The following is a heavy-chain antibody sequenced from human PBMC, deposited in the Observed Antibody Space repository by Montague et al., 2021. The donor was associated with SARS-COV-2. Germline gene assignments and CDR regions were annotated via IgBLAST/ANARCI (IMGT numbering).Heavy chain of an antibody. J-gene: IGHJ3*01. CDR1: GFTFSSYW. V-gene: IGHV3-74*01. CDR3: ARGGHYNYDALHL. D-gene: IGHD3-10*01. Sequence: SLRLSCAASGFTFSSYWLYWVRQRPGKGLVWVSRLDSVGTDTNYADSVKGRFTMSRDNSKNRVYLQMNSLRVEDTAVYYCARGGHYNYDALHLWGQGTMVTVSS. CDR2: LDSVGTDT.